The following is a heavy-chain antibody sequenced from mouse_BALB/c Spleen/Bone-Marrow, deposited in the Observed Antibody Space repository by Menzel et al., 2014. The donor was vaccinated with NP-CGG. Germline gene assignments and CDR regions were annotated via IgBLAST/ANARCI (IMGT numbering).Heavy chain of an antibody. CDR2: IDPATGNS. V-gene: IGHV14-3*02. CDR1: GFNIKDTY. CDR3: ARNSFRDYDLDY. Sequence: VQLQQSGAELVKPGASVRLSCTASGFNIKDTYIHWVKQRPEQGLEWIGRIDPATGNSKYDPKFQGKATMRADTSSNTVYLQLSSLTFEDSAVYYCARNSFRDYDLDYWDQGTSVTVSS. J-gene: IGHJ4*01. D-gene: IGHD1-2*01.